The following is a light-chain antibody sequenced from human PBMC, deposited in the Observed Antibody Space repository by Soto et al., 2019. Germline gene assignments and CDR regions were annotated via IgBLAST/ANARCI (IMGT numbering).Light chain of an antibody. CDR3: QQYTASSGIFT. V-gene: IGKV3-20*01. Sequence: VFTQSPGTLSLSPGERATLSCRASQRVNSNYFAWYQQKPGQAPRLLVFGASTRATGIPDRFSGSGSGTDFIRTSSREEPEDCAVYYCQQYTASSGIFTYGPGTKVDIK. CDR2: GAS. J-gene: IGKJ3*01. CDR1: QRVNSNY.